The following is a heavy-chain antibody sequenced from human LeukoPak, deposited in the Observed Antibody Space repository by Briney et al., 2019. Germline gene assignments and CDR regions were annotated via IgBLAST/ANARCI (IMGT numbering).Heavy chain of an antibody. V-gene: IGHV4-38-2*02. CDR2: IYHSGST. CDR3: ARDLIRAAGTVDY. Sequence: PSETLSLTCTVSGYSISSGYYWGWIRQPPGQGLEWIGSIYHSGSTYYNPSLKSRVTISVDTSKNQFSLKLSSVTAADTAVYYCARDLIRAAGTVDYWGQGTLVTVSS. CDR1: GYSISSGYY. D-gene: IGHD6-13*01. J-gene: IGHJ4*02.